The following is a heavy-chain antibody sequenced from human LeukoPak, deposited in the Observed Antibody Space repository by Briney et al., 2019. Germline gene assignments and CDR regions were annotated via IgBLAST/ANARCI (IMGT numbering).Heavy chain of an antibody. CDR1: GYPFSGYY. CDR3: ARENLNYYGSGSYLY. D-gene: IGHD3-10*01. J-gene: IGHJ4*02. V-gene: IGHV1-2*02. Sequence: ASVKVSCKASGYPFSGYYIHWVRQGPGQGLEWLGGINPESGATKYAQRFEGRVTLTRDTSVTTVHMELSGLRYDDSAVYYCARENLNYYGSGSYLYWGQGSQVTVSS. CDR2: INPESGAT.